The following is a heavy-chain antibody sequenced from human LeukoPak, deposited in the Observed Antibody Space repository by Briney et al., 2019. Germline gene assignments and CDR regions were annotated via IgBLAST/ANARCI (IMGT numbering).Heavy chain of an antibody. Sequence: SETLSLTCTVSGYSISSGYYWGWIRQPPGKGLEWIGSIYHSGSTYYNPSLKSRVTISVDTSKNQFSLKLSSVTAADTAVYYCARTAHYYDILTGYSTYYFDYWGQGTLVTVSS. V-gene: IGHV4-38-2*02. J-gene: IGHJ4*02. CDR2: IYHSGST. CDR3: ARTAHYYDILTGYSTYYFDY. D-gene: IGHD3-9*01. CDR1: GYSISSGYY.